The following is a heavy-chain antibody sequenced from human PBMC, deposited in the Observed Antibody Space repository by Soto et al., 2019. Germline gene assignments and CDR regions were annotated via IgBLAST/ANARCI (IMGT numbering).Heavy chain of an antibody. Sequence: QVQLVQSGAEVKKPGSSVKVSCKASGGTFSSYAISWVRQAPGQGLEWMGGIIPIFGTANYAQKFQGRVTITADESTSTAYMELSSLRSEDTAVYYCAGRRYSYGYYYYYGMDVWGQGTTVTVSS. CDR2: IIPIFGTA. J-gene: IGHJ6*02. V-gene: IGHV1-69*12. CDR3: AGRRYSYGYYYYYGMDV. CDR1: GGTFSSYA. D-gene: IGHD5-18*01.